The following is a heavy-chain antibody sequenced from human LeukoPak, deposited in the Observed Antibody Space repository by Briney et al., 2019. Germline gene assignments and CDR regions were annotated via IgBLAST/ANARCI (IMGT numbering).Heavy chain of an antibody. Sequence: PSETLSLTCTVSGGSLSSYYWSWIRHPPGKGLEWIGYIYYSGSTNYNPSLNSRVTISVDTSKNQFTLKLSSVTAADTAVYYCARDRAVAGTWIWDYWGQGTLVTVSS. CDR3: ARDRAVAGTWIWDY. CDR2: IYYSGST. V-gene: IGHV4-59*01. J-gene: IGHJ4*02. D-gene: IGHD6-19*01. CDR1: GGSLSSYY.